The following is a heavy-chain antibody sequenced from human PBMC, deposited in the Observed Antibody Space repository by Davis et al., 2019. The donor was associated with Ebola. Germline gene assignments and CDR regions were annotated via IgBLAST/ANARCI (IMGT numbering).Heavy chain of an antibody. J-gene: IGHJ5*02. CDR1: GDSISSNYAY. CDR3: ARRPTVNWFDP. Sequence: GSLRLSCSVSGDSISSNYAYWGWIRQPPGKGLAWIGNINFRGTTYYSPSLNSRPTISVDTSKNQFSLQLTSVTDAATAIYYCARRPTVNWFDPWGQGTLVTVSS. CDR2: INFRGTT. V-gene: IGHV4-39*01. D-gene: IGHD4-17*01.